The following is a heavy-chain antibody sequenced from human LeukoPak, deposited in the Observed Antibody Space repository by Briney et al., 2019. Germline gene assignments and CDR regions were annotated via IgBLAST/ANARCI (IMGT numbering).Heavy chain of an antibody. CDR2: IYHSGST. Sequence: SETLSLTCSVSGYSISSDYYWGWIRQPPGQGLEWIGTIYHSGSTYYNPSLKSRVTISIDMSKNQISLKLSSVTAADTAVYYCAKERRVATIGASDVWGQGTMVTVSS. CDR1: GYSISSDYY. V-gene: IGHV4-38-2*02. J-gene: IGHJ3*01. D-gene: IGHD5-12*01. CDR3: AKERRVATIGASDV.